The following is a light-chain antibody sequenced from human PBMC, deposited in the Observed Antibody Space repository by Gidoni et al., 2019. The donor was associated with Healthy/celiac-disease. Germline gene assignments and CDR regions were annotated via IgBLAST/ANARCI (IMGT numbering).Light chain of an antibody. J-gene: IGKJ1*01. CDR3: QQLKSYPWT. Sequence: IQLTQSPSSLSASVGDRVTITCRASQGISSYLAWYQQEPGKAPKLLIYAASTLQSGVPSRFSGSGSVTDFTLTISSLQPEEFATYYCQQLKSYPWTFGQGTKVEIK. V-gene: IGKV1-9*01. CDR1: QGISSY. CDR2: AAS.